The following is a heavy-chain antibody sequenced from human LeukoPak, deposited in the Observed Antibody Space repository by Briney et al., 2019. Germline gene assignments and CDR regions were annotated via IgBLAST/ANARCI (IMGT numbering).Heavy chain of an antibody. J-gene: IGHJ1*01. D-gene: IGHD6-25*01. CDR1: GGSFSGYY. V-gene: IGHV3-7*04. CDR2: IKQDGSEK. CDR3: VSDSSGAWPEYFQV. Sequence: PSETLSLTCAVYGGSFSGYYWSWIRQAPGKGLEWVANIKQDGSEKYYVNSVEGRFTISRDNAKNSLYLQMNSLRAEDTAVYFCVSDSSGAWPEYFQVWGQGTLVTVSS.